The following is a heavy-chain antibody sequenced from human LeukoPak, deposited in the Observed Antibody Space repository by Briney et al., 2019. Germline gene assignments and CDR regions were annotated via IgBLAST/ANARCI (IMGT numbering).Heavy chain of an antibody. J-gene: IGHJ5*02. CDR1: GGSISSSRDY. CDR2: IYYSGST. V-gene: IGHV4-39*07. Sequence: ETSETLSLTCTVSGGSISSSRDYWGWIRQPPGKGLEGIGSIYYSGSTYYTPSLKSPVTISVDTSKNQFSLKLSSVTAADTAVYYCARAIGRDNWFDPWGQGTLVTVSS. D-gene: IGHD1-26*01. CDR3: ARAIGRDNWFDP.